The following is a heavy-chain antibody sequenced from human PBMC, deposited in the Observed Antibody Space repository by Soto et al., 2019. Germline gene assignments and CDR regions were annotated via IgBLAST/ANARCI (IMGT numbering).Heavy chain of an antibody. CDR3: ASIVATIMGFDY. Sequence: PSETLSLTCTVSGGSISSSSYYWGWIRQPPGKGLEWIGSIYYSGSTYYNPSLKSRVTISVDTSKNQFSLKLSSVTAADTAVYYCASIVATIMGFDYWGQGTLVTVSS. CDR2: IYYSGST. J-gene: IGHJ4*02. V-gene: IGHV4-39*01. CDR1: GGSISSSSYY. D-gene: IGHD5-12*01.